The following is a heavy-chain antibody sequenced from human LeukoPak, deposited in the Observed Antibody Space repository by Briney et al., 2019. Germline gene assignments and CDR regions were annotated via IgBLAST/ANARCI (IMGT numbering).Heavy chain of an antibody. Sequence: PGGSLRLSCAASGFTFSSYAMSWVRQAPGKGLEWVSAISGSGGSTYYADSVKGRFTISRDNSKNTLYLQMNSLRAEDTAVYYCAKDTGGRDGYESRGYFDYWGQGTLVTVSS. J-gene: IGHJ4*02. CDR1: GFTFSSYA. D-gene: IGHD5-24*01. CDR2: ISGSGGST. CDR3: AKDTGGRDGYESRGYFDY. V-gene: IGHV3-23*01.